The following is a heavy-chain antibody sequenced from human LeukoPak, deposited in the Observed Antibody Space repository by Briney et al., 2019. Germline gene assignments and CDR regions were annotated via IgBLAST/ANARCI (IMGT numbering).Heavy chain of an antibody. J-gene: IGHJ4*02. D-gene: IGHD5-24*01. CDR1: GGSVGTSLHY. CDR3: ARSPPTIFDY. CDR2: IYYNGDT. Sequence: PSETLSLTCSVSGGSVGTSLHYWGWIRPPPGTGLEWIGNIYYNGDTSFNPSLEGRVSISIDLSKNQFSLDLTSVTAADTAVYYCARSPPTIFDYWGQGALVTVSS. V-gene: IGHV4-39*01.